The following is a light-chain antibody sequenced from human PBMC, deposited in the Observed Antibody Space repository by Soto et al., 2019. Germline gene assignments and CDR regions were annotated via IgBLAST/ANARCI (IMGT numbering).Light chain of an antibody. CDR3: SSYTSISTVV. CDR2: DVS. Sequence: QSALTQPASVSGSPGQSITISCTGTSSDVGSYNYVSWYQQHPGKAPKLMIYDVSNRPSGVSDRFSGSKSGNTASLTISGLQAEDEAAYYCSSYTSISTVVFGGGTKLTVL. CDR1: SSDVGSYNY. V-gene: IGLV2-14*03. J-gene: IGLJ3*02.